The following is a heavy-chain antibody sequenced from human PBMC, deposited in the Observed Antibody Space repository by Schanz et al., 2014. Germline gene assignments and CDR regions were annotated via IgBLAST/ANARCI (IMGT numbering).Heavy chain of an antibody. CDR3: ARDRVSFVRGPLGVD. D-gene: IGHD3-10*01. CDR1: GYTFTSYG. V-gene: IGHV1-18*01. Sequence: QGQLVQSGAEVKKPGASVKVSCKASGYTFTSYGITWVRQAPGQGLEWMGWISAYNGHTTYAQKFQDRVTMTTDTSTGITSLELRNLKSDDTAVYYCARDRVSFVRGPLGVDWGQGTLVAVSS. J-gene: IGHJ4*02. CDR2: ISAYNGHT.